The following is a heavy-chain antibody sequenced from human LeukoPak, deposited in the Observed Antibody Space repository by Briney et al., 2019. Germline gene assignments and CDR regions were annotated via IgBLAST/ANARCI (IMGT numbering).Heavy chain of an antibody. D-gene: IGHD1-26*01. Sequence: ETLSLTFIVSGGSLNNYYWTWIRQPAGKGLEWIGRVYESGSTNYNPSLKSRVTMSVDTSKNQFSLKLSSVTAADTAVYYCARVHGGGNNYIHFWGQGTLVTVSS. J-gene: IGHJ4*02. V-gene: IGHV4-4*07. CDR1: GGSLNNYY. CDR3: ARVHGGGNNYIHF. CDR2: VYESGST.